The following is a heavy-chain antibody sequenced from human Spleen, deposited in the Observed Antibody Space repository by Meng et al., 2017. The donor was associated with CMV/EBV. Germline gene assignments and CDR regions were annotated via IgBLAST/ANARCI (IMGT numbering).Heavy chain of an antibody. Sequence: SETLSLTCTVSGGSLSGYYWSWIRQHPGKGLEWIGYIYYSGSTYYNPSLKSRVTISVDTSKNQFSLKLSSVTAADTAVYYCARAGVRQQRRGLYYYYYGMDVWGQGTTVTVSS. CDR3: ARAGVRQQRRGLYYYYYGMDV. J-gene: IGHJ6*02. CDR2: IYYSGST. V-gene: IGHV4-31*03. CDR1: GGSLSGYY. D-gene: IGHD6-13*01.